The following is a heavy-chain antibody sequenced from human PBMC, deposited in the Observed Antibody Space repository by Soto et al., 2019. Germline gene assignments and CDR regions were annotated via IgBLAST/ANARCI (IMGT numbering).Heavy chain of an antibody. CDR1: GFTFSTYD. Sequence: QVQLVESGGGMVQPGGSLRLSCAVSGFTFSTYDMHWVRQAPGKGLEWVAVISYDTSYKNHVDSVKGRFTISRDNSKNTLYLQMTSLRAEDTAVYYCAKVSNAKSSAVTFDSWGQGTLVTVSS. J-gene: IGHJ4*02. CDR3: AKVSNAKSSAVTFDS. D-gene: IGHD1-1*01. CDR2: ISYDTSYK. V-gene: IGHV3-30*18.